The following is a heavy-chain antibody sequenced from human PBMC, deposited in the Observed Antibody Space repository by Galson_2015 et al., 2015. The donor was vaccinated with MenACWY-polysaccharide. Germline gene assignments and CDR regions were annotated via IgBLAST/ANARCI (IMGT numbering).Heavy chain of an antibody. V-gene: IGHV3-23*01. J-gene: IGHJ4*02. CDR3: AKTDGYSSGWPSEY. CDR2: ISDSGAST. CDR1: GFTFSTYA. D-gene: IGHD6-19*01. Sequence: SLRLSCAASGFTFSTYAMTWVRQAPGKGLEWVSGISDSGASTYTANSVKGRFTISRDNSRNTLYLQMNSLRAEDTAVYYCAKTDGYSSGWPSEYSGRGTLVTVSS.